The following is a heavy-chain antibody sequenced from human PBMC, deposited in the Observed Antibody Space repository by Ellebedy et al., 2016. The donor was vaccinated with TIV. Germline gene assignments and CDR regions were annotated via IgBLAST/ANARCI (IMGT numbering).Heavy chain of an antibody. Sequence: ASVKVSCKASGGTFSSYAISWVRQAPGQGLEWMGRIIPILGIANYAQKLQGRVTMTTDTSTSTAYMELSSLRSEDTAVYYCASRGAAAGQDGGDYWGQGTLVTVSS. J-gene: IGHJ4*02. D-gene: IGHD6-13*01. CDR1: GGTFSSYA. CDR2: IIPILGIA. V-gene: IGHV1-69*04. CDR3: ASRGAAAGQDGGDY.